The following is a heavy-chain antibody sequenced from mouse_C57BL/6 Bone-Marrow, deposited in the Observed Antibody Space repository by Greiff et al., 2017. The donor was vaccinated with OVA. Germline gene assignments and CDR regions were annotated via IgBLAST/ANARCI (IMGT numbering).Heavy chain of an antibody. Sequence: VKLQESGAELVRPGTSVKVSCKASGYAFTNYLIEWVKQRPGQGLEWIGVINPGSGGTNYNEKFKGKATLTADKSSSTAYMQLSSLTSEDSAVYFCARVSTAYAMDYWGQGTSVTVSS. CDR2: INPGSGGT. D-gene: IGHD1-2*01. CDR1: GYAFTNYL. J-gene: IGHJ4*01. CDR3: ARVSTAYAMDY. V-gene: IGHV1-54*01.